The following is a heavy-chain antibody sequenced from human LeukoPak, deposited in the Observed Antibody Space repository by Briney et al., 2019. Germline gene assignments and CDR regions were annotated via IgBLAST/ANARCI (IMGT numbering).Heavy chain of an antibody. J-gene: IGHJ4*02. V-gene: IGHV4-34*01. D-gene: IGHD6-25*01. CDR3: ERGSGFLSSPIDY. Sequence: ASETLSLTCAGYGGTFNGYYMSWIRQPPGKGLEWIGEINHSGSNNYNASFESRVSILVDTSKNQFSLKLSSVTGADTAVYYCERGSGFLSSPIDYWGQGTLVTVSS. CDR1: GGTFNGYY. CDR2: INHSGSN.